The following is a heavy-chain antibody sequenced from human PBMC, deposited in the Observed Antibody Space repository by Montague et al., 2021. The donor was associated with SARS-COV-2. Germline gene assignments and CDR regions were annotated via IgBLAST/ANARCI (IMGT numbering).Heavy chain of an antibody. D-gene: IGHD2-8*02. CDR1: GGSISSYY. V-gene: IGHV4-4*07. Sequence: SETLSLTCTVSGGSISSYYWSWIRQPAGKGLEWIGRIYPSGSTKYNPSLKSRVTMSVDTSKNQFSLKLSSMTAADTAEYYCARDHMTILVMVYYYGMDVWGQGTTVTVSS. CDR3: ARDHMTILVMVYYYGMDV. J-gene: IGHJ6*02. CDR2: IYPSGST.